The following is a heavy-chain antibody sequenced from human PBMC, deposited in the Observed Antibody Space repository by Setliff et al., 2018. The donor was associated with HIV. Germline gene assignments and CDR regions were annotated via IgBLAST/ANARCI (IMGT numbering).Heavy chain of an antibody. Sequence: KPSETLSLTCAVSGYSINSGYYWGWIRQPPGKGLEWIGSIYHSGSTYYNPSLKSRVTISVDTSKNQFSLKLSSLTAADTAVYYCARDPIVFDYWGQGTLVTVS. V-gene: IGHV4-38-2*01. CDR3: ARDPIVFDY. CDR2: IYHSGST. J-gene: IGHJ4*02. D-gene: IGHD1-26*01. CDR1: GYSINSGYY.